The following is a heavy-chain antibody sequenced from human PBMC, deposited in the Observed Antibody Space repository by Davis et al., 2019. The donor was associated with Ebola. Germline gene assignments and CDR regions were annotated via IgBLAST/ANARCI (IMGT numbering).Heavy chain of an antibody. CDR1: GFTVGSNY. D-gene: IGHD4-11*01. J-gene: IGHJ6*03. CDR3: AKDRSYSNYRNYYMDV. V-gene: IGHV3-53*01. Sequence: PGGSLRPSCAASGFTVGSNYMSWFRQAQGKGLDWVQVIYSGGSTYYADSVKGRFTISRDNSKNTLYLQMNSLRAEDTAVYYCAKDRSYSNYRNYYMDVRGKGTTVTVTS. CDR2: IYSGGST.